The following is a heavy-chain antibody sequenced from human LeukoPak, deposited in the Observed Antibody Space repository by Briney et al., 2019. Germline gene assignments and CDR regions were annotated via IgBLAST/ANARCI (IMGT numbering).Heavy chain of an antibody. Sequence: KPSETLSLTCTVSGYSISSGYYWGWIRQPPGQGLEWIGSIYHSGSTYYNPSLKSRVTISVDTSKNQFSLKLSSVTAADTAVYYCARDPVSNYARGWYYYMDVWGKGTTVSVSS. D-gene: IGHD4-11*01. CDR1: GYSISSGYY. J-gene: IGHJ6*03. CDR2: IYHSGST. CDR3: ARDPVSNYARGWYYYMDV. V-gene: IGHV4-38-2*02.